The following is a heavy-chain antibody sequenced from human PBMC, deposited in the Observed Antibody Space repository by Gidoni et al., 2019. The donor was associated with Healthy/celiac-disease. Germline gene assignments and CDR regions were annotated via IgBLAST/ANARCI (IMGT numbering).Heavy chain of an antibody. CDR2: IWYDGSTK. CDR3: ARGDMVRGVIINYYYFGMDV. V-gene: IGHV3-33*08. J-gene: IGHJ6*02. D-gene: IGHD3-10*01. Sequence: QGQLVESGGGVVQPGRSLRLSCAASGFTFSSYGMHGVRQAPGPGLEWVAVIWYDGSTKYYAASVKGRFPISRDNSKTTLYLQMTSLRAEDTAVYYCARGDMVRGVIINYYYFGMDVWGQGTTVTVSS. CDR1: GFTFSSYG.